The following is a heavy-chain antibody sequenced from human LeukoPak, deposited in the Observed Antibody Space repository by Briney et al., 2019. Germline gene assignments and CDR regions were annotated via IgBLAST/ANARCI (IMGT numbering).Heavy chain of an antibody. Sequence: SVKVSCKASGGTFSSYAISWVRQAPGQGLEWMGRIIPIFGTANYAQKFQGSVTITTDESTSTAYMELSSLRSEDTAVYYCAILPVVVTAVDYWGQGTLVTVSS. V-gene: IGHV1-69*05. CDR2: IIPIFGTA. J-gene: IGHJ4*02. D-gene: IGHD2-21*02. CDR1: GGTFSSYA. CDR3: AILPVVVTAVDY.